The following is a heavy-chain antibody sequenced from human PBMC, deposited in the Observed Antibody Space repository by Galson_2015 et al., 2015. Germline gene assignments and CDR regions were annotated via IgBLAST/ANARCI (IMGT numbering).Heavy chain of an antibody. V-gene: IGHV3-74*01. D-gene: IGHD5-24*01. CDR1: GFTFSSYW. CDR3: GRDQRRWLQVDY. Sequence: SLRLSCAASGFTFSSYWMHWVRQAPGKGLVWVSRINSDGSSTTYADSVKGRFTISRDNAKNTVYLQMNSLRAEDTAVYYCGRDQRRWLQVDYWSQGTLVTVSS. CDR2: INSDGSST. J-gene: IGHJ4*02.